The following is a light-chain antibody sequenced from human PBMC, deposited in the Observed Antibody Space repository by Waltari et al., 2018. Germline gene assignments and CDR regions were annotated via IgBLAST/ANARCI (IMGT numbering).Light chain of an antibody. CDR1: QSVLYSSNNKPY. CDR3: QQYYSTFWT. V-gene: IGKV4-1*01. CDR2: WAS. J-gene: IGKJ1*01. Sequence: DIVMTQSPDSLAVSLGERATINCKSSQSVLYSSNNKPYLAWYQQKLGQPPKLLIYWASTRESGVPDRFSGSGSGTDFTLTISSLQAEDVAVYYCQQYYSTFWTFGQGTKVEIK.